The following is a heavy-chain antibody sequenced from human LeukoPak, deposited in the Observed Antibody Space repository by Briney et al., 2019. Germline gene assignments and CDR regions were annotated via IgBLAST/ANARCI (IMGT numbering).Heavy chain of an antibody. J-gene: IGHJ4*02. V-gene: IGHV4-30-2*01. CDR2: IYHSGST. Sequence: PSETLSLTCAVSGVSISSGGYSWSWIRQPPGKGREWIGYIYHSGSTYYNPSLKSRVTISVDRSKNQFSLKLSSVTAADTAVYYCARAQGRGYYDFWSGYSRGLSFDYWGQGTLVTVSS. CDR1: GVSISSGGYS. CDR3: ARAQGRGYYDFWSGYSRGLSFDY. D-gene: IGHD3-3*01.